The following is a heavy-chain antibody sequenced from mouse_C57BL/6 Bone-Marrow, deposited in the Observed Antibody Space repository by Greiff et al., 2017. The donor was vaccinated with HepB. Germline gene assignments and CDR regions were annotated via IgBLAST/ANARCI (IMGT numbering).Heavy chain of an antibody. CDR1: GYTFTSYG. CDR3: ARDHGYYTMDY. Sequence: VQLQQSGAELARPGASVKLSCKASGYTFTSYGISWVKQRTGQGLEWIGEIYPRSGNTYYNEKFKGKATLTADKSSSTAYMELRSLTSEDSAVYFCARDHGYYTMDYWGQGTSVTVSS. V-gene: IGHV1-81*01. J-gene: IGHJ4*01. CDR2: IYPRSGNT.